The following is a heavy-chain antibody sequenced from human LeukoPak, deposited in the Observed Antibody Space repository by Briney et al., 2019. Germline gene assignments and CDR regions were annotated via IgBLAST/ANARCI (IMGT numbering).Heavy chain of an antibody. Sequence: ASVKVSCKASGGTFSSYAISWVRQAPGQGLEWMGGIIPIFGTASYAQKFQGRVTMTRDTSTSTVYMELSSLRSEDTAVYYCARDWNYYDSSGYGRNYYCMDVWGKGTTVTVSS. V-gene: IGHV1-69*05. CDR3: ARDWNYYDSSGYGRNYYCMDV. CDR1: GGTFSSYA. J-gene: IGHJ6*03. D-gene: IGHD3-22*01. CDR2: IIPIFGTA.